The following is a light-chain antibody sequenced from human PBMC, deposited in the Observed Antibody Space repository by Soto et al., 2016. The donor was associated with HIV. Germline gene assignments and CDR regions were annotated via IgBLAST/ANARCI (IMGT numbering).Light chain of an antibody. Sequence: SSELTQDPAVSVALGQTVRITCQGDSLRRYYASWYQQKPGQAPVLVIYGKNNRPSGISDRFSGSSSVNTASLTITATQAEDEADYYCNSRDSSDNHNYVFGTGTKVTVL. CDR3: NSRDSSDNHNYV. CDR2: GKN. V-gene: IGLV3-19*01. CDR1: SLRRYY. J-gene: IGLJ1*01.